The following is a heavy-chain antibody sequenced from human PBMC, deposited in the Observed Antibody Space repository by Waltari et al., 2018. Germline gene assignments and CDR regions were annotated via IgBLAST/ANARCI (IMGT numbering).Heavy chain of an antibody. CDR3: AKDAFGNTYLDH. CDR1: GFSPSQFG. Sequence: QVQLVESGGGVVQPGMSLRLSCAASGFSPSQFGMHWVRQAPGKGLEWVALASFDGSTTYYADSVRGRFTISRDNSKNTLYLDINTLRVDDTAIYYCAKDAFGNTYLDHWGQGTLVTVSS. V-gene: IGHV3-30*18. CDR2: ASFDGSTT. D-gene: IGHD3-10*01. J-gene: IGHJ5*02.